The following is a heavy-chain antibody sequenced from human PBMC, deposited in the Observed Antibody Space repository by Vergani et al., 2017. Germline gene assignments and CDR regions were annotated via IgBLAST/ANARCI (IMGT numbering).Heavy chain of an antibody. CDR3: ARGRDYYYYGMDV. CDR2: IWYDGNNK. J-gene: IGHJ6*02. CDR1: GFTFSSYG. V-gene: IGHV3-33*01. Sequence: VQLVESGGGVVQPGRSLRLSCAASGFTFSSYGMHWVRQAPGKGLEWVAVIWYDGNNKYYVGSVKGRFTISRDNSKNTLYLQMDSLRAEDTAVYYCARGRDYYYYGMDVWGQGTTVTVSS.